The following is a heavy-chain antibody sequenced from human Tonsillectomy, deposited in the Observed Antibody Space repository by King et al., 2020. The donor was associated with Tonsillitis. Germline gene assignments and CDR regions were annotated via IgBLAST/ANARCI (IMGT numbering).Heavy chain of an antibody. CDR1: GYSFTSYW. CDR2: IDPSDSYT. V-gene: IGHV5-10-1*03. J-gene: IGHJ4*02. D-gene: IGHD5-12*01. Sequence: VQLVESGAEVKKPGESLRISCKGSGYSFTSYWISWVRQMPGKGLEWMGRIDPSDSYTNYSPSFQGHVTISADKSLSTAYLQWSSLKASDTAMYYCARLVDSGYDSRPKDYWGQGPLVTVAS. CDR3: ARLVDSGYDSRPKDY.